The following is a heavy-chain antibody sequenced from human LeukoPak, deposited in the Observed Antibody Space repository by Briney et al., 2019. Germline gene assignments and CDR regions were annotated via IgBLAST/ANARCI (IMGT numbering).Heavy chain of an antibody. CDR3: AKEGTAYVSSWYDY. J-gene: IGHJ4*02. Sequence: EGSLRLSCAASGFTFSTYGMHWVRQAPGKGLECLAVISYDGNLKYYADSVKGRFTISRDNPKNTLYLQMDSLRTEDTAVYSCAKEGTAYVSSWYDYWGQGTLVTVSS. D-gene: IGHD6-13*01. CDR2: ISYDGNLK. V-gene: IGHV3-30*18. CDR1: GFTFSTYG.